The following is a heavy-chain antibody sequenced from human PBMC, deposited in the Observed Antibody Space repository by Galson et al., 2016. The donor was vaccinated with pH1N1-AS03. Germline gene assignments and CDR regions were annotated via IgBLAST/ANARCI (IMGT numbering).Heavy chain of an antibody. J-gene: IGHJ4*02. V-gene: IGHV4-39*01. Sequence: LRLSCAASGFTFSSYSMTWIRQPPGKGLEWIGSVYYSGSTHYAPSLQSRVTISVDTSKSPFSLRLTFVTVADTAMYYCARHRTGTYFDLSSGSSTGRNKVLYYFDHWGQGKVVTVSS. D-gene: IGHD3-3*01. CDR3: ARHRTGTYFDLSSGSSTGRNKVLYYFDH. CDR2: VYYSGST. CDR1: GFTFSSYS.